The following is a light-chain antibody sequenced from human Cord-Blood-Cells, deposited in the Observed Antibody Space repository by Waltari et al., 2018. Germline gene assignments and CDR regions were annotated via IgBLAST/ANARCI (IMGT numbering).Light chain of an antibody. CDR2: DAS. Sequence: DIQMTQSPPPLPASEGASFPITCRASQSISSWLAWYQQKPGKAPKLLIYDASSLESGVPSRFSGSGSGTEFTLTISSLQPDDFATYYCQQYNSYSTFGGGTKVEIK. V-gene: IGKV1-5*01. CDR1: QSISSW. J-gene: IGKJ4*01. CDR3: QQYNSYST.